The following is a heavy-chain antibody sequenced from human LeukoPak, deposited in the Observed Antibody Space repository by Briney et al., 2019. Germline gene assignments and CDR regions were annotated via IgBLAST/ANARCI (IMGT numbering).Heavy chain of an antibody. CDR2: IYYSGST. Sequence: PSETLSLTCTVSGGSISSGDYYWSWIRQPPGKGLEWIGYIYYSGSTYYNPSLKSRVTISVDTSKNQFSLKLSSVTAADTAVYYCARHTDSSGYHYYYYGMDVWGQGTTVTVSS. CDR1: GGSISSGDYY. V-gene: IGHV4-30-4*01. J-gene: IGHJ6*02. CDR3: ARHTDSSGYHYYYYGMDV. D-gene: IGHD3-22*01.